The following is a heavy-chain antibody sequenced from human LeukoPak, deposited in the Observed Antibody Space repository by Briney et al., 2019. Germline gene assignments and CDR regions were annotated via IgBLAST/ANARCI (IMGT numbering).Heavy chain of an antibody. CDR1: GFTFNSYG. V-gene: IGHV3-30*18. J-gene: IGHJ4*02. Sequence: PGRSLRLSCAASGFTFNSYGMHWVRQAPGKGLEWVAVISYDGPNKYYADSVKGRFTISRDDSKSTLYLQMNSLRPEDTAVYYRAKEGTPQVSTWYGLWGQGTQVIVSS. CDR3: AKEGTPQVSTWYGL. D-gene: IGHD6-13*01. CDR2: ISYDGPNK.